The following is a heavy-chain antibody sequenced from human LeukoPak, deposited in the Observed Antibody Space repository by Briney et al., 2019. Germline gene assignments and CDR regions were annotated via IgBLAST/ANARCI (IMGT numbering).Heavy chain of an antibody. CDR3: ATTGYSSSWYYFDY. V-gene: IGHV3-30*03. CDR2: ISYDGSNK. D-gene: IGHD6-13*01. Sequence: GSLRLSCAASGFTFSSYGMHRVRQAPGKGLEWVAVISYDGSNKYYADSVKGRFTISRDNSKNTLYLQMNSLRAEDTAVYYCATTGYSSSWYYFDYWGQGTLVTVSS. CDR1: GFTFSSYG. J-gene: IGHJ4*02.